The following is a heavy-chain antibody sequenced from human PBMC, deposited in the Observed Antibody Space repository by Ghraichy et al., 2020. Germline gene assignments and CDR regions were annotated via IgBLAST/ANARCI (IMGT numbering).Heavy chain of an antibody. J-gene: IGHJ6*03. CDR1: GFSLSNARMG. Sequence: SGPTLVKPTETLTLTCTVSGFSLSNARMGVSWIRQPPGKALEWLAHIFSNDEKSYSTSLKSRLTISKDTSKSQVVLTMTNMDPVDTATYYCARDVLYYDFWSGPTYYYYYMDVWGKGTTVTVSS. D-gene: IGHD3-3*01. V-gene: IGHV2-26*01. CDR2: IFSNDEK. CDR3: ARDVLYYDFWSGPTYYYYYMDV.